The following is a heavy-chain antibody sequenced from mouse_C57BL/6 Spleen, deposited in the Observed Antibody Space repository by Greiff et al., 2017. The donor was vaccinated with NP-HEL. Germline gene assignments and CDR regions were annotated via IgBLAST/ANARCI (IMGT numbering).Heavy chain of an antibody. D-gene: IGHD2-5*01. CDR2: IYPRSGNT. CDR3: ASQAESNYGVGRYFDY. V-gene: IGHV1-81*01. J-gene: IGHJ2*01. Sequence: QVQLQQSGAELARPGASVKLSCKASGYTFTSYGISWVKQRTGQGLEWIGEIYPRSGNTYYNEKFKGKATLTADKSSSTAYMELRSLTSEDSAVYFCASQAESNYGVGRYFDYWGQGTTLTVSS. CDR1: GYTFTSYG.